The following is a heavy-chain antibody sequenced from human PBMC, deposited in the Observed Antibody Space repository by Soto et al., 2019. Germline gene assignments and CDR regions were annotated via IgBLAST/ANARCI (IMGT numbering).Heavy chain of an antibody. Sequence: GRSLRLSCAASVFTFSSYAMSWVRQSPGKGLEWVSYISSSSSTIYYADSVKGRFTISRDNAKNSLYLQMNSLRDEDTAVYYCQREGYWSGGSCYSDWGQGTMVTVSS. CDR2: ISSSSSTI. CDR1: VFTFSSYA. CDR3: QREGYWSGGSCYSD. D-gene: IGHD2-15*01. V-gene: IGHV3-48*02. J-gene: IGHJ3*01.